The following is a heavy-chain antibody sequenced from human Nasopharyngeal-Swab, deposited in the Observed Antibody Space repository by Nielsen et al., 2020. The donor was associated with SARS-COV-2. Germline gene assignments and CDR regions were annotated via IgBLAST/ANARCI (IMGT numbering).Heavy chain of an antibody. J-gene: IGHJ4*02. Sequence: VRQAPEKGLEWVSGINWNGGMTAYADSVKGRFTISRDNAKNSLYLQMNTLTADDTALYYCARARSGTLDFWGQGTLVTVSS. D-gene: IGHD1-7*01. CDR2: INWNGGMT. V-gene: IGHV3-20*03. CDR3: ARARSGTLDF.